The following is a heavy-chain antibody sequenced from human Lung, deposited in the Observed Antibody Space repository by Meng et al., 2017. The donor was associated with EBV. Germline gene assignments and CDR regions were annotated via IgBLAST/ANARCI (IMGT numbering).Heavy chain of an antibody. Sequence: QLVGTGGGVVPPAGSLGLSCVASGFAFSKFGIHWVRQAPGKGLEWVAVITYDGTKKYYADSVEGRFTISRDNSKNTLFLQMNSLEVEYAAVYYCTPFDYWGQGTLVTVSS. CDR1: GFAFSKFG. CDR2: ITYDGTKK. J-gene: IGHJ4*02. V-gene: IGHV3-30*03. CDR3: TPFDY.